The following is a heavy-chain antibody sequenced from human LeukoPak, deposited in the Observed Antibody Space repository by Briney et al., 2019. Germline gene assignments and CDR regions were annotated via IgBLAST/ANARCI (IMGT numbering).Heavy chain of an antibody. V-gene: IGHV3-64D*06. D-gene: IGHD2/OR15-2a*01. CDR3: VKTPYSSTWYVGDY. J-gene: IGHJ4*02. Sequence: GGSLRLSCSASGFTFSSYAMHWVRQAAGEGLEYVSDINSDGDSTYYADSVKGRFTISRDNSKNTLYLQMSSLRPEDSAVYYCVKTPYSSTWYVGDYWGQGTLVTVS. CDR2: INSDGDST. CDR1: GFTFSSYA.